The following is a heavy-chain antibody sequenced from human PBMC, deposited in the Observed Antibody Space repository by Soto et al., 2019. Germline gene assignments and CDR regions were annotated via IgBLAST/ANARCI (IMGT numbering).Heavy chain of an antibody. CDR1: GFTFSNAW. CDR3: TTGIYRFKTYYYGSGSSFGYFDY. J-gene: IGHJ4*02. Sequence: GGSLRLSCAASGFTFSNAWMSWVRQAPGKGLEWVGRIKSKTDGGTTDYAAPVKGRFTISRDDSKNTLYLQMNSLKTEDTAVYYCTTGIYRFKTYYYGSGSSFGYFDYWGQGTLVTVSS. D-gene: IGHD3-10*01. CDR2: IKSKTDGGTT. V-gene: IGHV3-15*01.